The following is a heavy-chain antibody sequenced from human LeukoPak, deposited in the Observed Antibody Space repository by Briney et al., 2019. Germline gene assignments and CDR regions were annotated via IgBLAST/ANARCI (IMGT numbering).Heavy chain of an antibody. CDR3: VKDRSIAAPNNDFFDS. CDR1: GFTSNRFY. CDR2: ISSNGATT. D-gene: IGHD6-6*01. J-gene: IGHJ4*02. Sequence: GGSLRLSWSASGFTSNRFYLHWVRQAPGKGLEFVSHISSNGATTYYADSVKGRFTISRDNSKNTLYLQMSSLRADDTAVYYCVKDRSIAAPNNDFFDSWGQGALVTVSS. V-gene: IGHV3-64D*06.